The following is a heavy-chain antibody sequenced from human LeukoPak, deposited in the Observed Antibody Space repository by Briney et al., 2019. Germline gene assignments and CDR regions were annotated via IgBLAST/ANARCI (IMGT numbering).Heavy chain of an antibody. CDR1: GGSISSYY. J-gene: IGHJ4*02. CDR2: IYYSGST. CDR3: ARGRYDSSGYYPDY. Sequence: PSETLSLTCTVSGGSISSYYWSWIRQPPGKGLEWIGYIYYSGSTNYNPSLKSRVTISVDTSKNQFSLKLSSVTAADTAVYYCARGRYDSSGYYPDYWGQGTLVTVSS. V-gene: IGHV4-59*08. D-gene: IGHD3-22*01.